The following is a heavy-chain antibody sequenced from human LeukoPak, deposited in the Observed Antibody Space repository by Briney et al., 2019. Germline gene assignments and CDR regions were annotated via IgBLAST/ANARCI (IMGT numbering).Heavy chain of an antibody. V-gene: IGHV1-18*04. D-gene: IGHD3-16*02. CDR1: GYTFTGYY. Sequence: ASVKVSCKASGYTFTGYYMHWVRQAPGQGLEWMGWISGYNGNTKNAQKLQGRVTMTTDTSTNTAYMELRSLRSDDTAVYYCARDLITFGGVLVPGYWGQGTLVTVSS. CDR3: ARDLITFGGVLVPGY. CDR2: ISGYNGNT. J-gene: IGHJ4*02.